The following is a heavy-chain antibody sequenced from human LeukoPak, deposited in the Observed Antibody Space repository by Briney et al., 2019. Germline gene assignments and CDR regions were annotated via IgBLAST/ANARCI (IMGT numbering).Heavy chain of an antibody. CDR3: ARHLNNCGDDCYIFDY. CDR2: IYYSGST. V-gene: IGHV4-59*08. D-gene: IGHD2-21*01. CDR1: GGSIFSYY. J-gene: IGHJ4*02. Sequence: SETLSLTCTVFGGSIFSYYWSWIRQPPGKGLEWMGYIYYSGSTNYNPSLKSRVTISVDTSKNQFSLRVSSVTAADTAVYYCARHLNNCGDDCYIFDYWGQGTLVTVSS.